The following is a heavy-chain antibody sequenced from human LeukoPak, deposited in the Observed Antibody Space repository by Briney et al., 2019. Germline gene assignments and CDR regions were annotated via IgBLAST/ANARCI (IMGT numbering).Heavy chain of an antibody. V-gene: IGHV3-74*01. Sequence: GGSLRLSCATSGFTFTTFWMHWVRQAPGKGLVWVSRINHDGSSTNYADSVKGRFTISRDNSKNTLYLQMNSLRVDDTAVYYCVRELGAFDIWGQGTMVTVSS. CDR2: INHDGSST. CDR1: GFTFTTFW. CDR3: VRELGAFDI. J-gene: IGHJ3*02.